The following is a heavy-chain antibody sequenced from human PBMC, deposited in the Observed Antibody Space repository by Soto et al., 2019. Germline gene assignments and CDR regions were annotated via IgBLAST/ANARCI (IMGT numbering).Heavy chain of an antibody. Sequence: PGESLKISCKGSGYSFTSYWIGWVRQMPGKGLEWMGIIYPGDSDTRYSPSFQGQVTISADKSISTAYLQWSSLKASDTAMYYCARTMVRGVIILDFDYWGQGTLVTVSS. J-gene: IGHJ4*02. CDR3: ARTMVRGVIILDFDY. CDR1: GYSFTSYW. D-gene: IGHD3-10*01. CDR2: IYPGDSDT. V-gene: IGHV5-51*01.